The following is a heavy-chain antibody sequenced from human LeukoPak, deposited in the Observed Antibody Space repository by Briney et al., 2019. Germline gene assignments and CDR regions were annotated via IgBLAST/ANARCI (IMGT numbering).Heavy chain of an antibody. CDR2: ISGSGGST. D-gene: IGHD3-22*01. V-gene: IGHV3-23*01. J-gene: IGHJ6*02. Sequence: GGSLRLSCAASGFTFSSYAMSWVRQAPGKGLEWVSAISGSGGSTYYADSVKGRFTISRDNSKNTVYLQMNSLRAEDTAVYYCAKARYYDSSGYYYYYGMDVWGQGTTVTVSS. CDR3: AKARYYDSSGYYYYYGMDV. CDR1: GFTFSSYA.